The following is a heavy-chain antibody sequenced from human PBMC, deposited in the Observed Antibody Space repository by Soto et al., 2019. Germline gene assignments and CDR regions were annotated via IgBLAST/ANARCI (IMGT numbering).Heavy chain of an antibody. CDR3: AREAGYSSGWYEGYYYYYYGMDV. D-gene: IGHD6-19*01. Sequence: GASVKVYCKASGYTFSTYGISWVRQAPGQVLEWMGWISVYNGNTNYAQSLQGRVTMTTDTSTSTAYMELRSLRSDDTAVYYCAREAGYSSGWYEGYYYYYYGMDVWGQGTTVTVSS. CDR1: GYTFSTYG. V-gene: IGHV1-18*01. CDR2: ISVYNGNT. J-gene: IGHJ6*02.